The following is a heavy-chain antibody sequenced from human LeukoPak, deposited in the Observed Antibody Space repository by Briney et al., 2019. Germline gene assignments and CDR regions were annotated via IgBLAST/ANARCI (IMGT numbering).Heavy chain of an antibody. CDR1: GFTFSSYA. CDR3: AKDDYGDSSDY. CDR2: ISYDGSNK. J-gene: IGHJ4*02. Sequence: GGSLRLSCAASGFTFSSYAMHWVRQAPGKGLEWVAVISYDGSNKYYADSVKGRFTISRDNSKNTLYLQMNSLRAEDTAVYYCAKDDYGDSSDYWGQGTLVTVSS. V-gene: IGHV3-30-3*01. D-gene: IGHD4-17*01.